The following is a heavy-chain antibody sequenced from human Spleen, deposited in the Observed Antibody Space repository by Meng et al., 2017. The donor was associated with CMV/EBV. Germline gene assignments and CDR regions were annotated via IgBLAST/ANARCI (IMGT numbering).Heavy chain of an antibody. V-gene: IGHV3-30*04. CDR3: AKDGDYMYFSDY. CDR2: ISFDGTIN. J-gene: IGHJ4*02. Sequence: GGSLRLSCSASGFTFSSYAMHWVRQTPGQGLEWLTFISFDGTINFYADSARGRFTISRDNSKNTLYLQMNSLRAEETAVYYCAKDGDYMYFSDYWGQGTLVTVSS. D-gene: IGHD4-11*01. CDR1: GFTFSSYA.